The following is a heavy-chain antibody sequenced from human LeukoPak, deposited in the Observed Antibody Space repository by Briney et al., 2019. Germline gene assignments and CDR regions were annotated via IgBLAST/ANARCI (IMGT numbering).Heavy chain of an antibody. CDR3: ARDLRRAVVGIRDILTGYYNDDY. J-gene: IGHJ4*02. D-gene: IGHD3-9*01. CDR2: IIPILGIA. Sequence: ASVKVSCKASGGTFSSYAISWVRQAPGQGLEWMGRIIPILGIANYAQKFQGRFTITADKSTSTAYMELSSLRSEDTAVYYCARDLRRAVVGIRDILTGYYNDDYWGQGTLVTVSS. V-gene: IGHV1-69*04. CDR1: GGTFSSYA.